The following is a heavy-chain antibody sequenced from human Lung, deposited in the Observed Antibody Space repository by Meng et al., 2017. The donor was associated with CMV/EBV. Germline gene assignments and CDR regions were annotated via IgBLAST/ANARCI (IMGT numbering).Heavy chain of an antibody. J-gene: IGHJ4*02. CDR3: VNRAWMDF. CDR1: GFTFSTYS. V-gene: IGHV3-23*01. Sequence: LASGGGLDQPGVSLARSCEASGFTFSTYSMTWVRQAPGKGLEWVSGINESGDRTYHADSVKGRFTISRDNSKNTLYLQMNSLRVEDTAIYYCVNRAWMDFWGQGNLVTVSS. D-gene: IGHD3/OR15-3a*01. CDR2: INESGDRT.